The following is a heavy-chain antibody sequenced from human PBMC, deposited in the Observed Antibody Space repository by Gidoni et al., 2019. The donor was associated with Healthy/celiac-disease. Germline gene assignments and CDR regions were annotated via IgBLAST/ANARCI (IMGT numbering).Heavy chain of an antibody. CDR2: IYYSGST. Sequence: QLQLQESGPGLVKPSETLSLTCTVSGGSISSSSYYWGWIRQPQGKGLEWIGSIYYSGSTYYNPSLKSRVTISVDTSKNQFSLKLSSVTAADTAVYYCARRSPRPPYYYYYGMDVWGQGTTVTVSS. CDR3: ARRSPRPPYYYYYGMDV. D-gene: IGHD6-6*01. J-gene: IGHJ6*02. V-gene: IGHV4-39*01. CDR1: GGSISSSSYY.